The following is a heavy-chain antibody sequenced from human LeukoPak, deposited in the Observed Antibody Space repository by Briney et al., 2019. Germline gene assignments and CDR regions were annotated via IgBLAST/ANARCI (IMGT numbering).Heavy chain of an antibody. D-gene: IGHD3-3*01. J-gene: IGHJ5*02. Sequence: GGSLRLSCAASGFTFSSYWMSWVRQAPGKGLEWVANIKQDGSEKYYVDSVKGRFTISRDNAKNSLYLQMNSLRAEDTAVYYCARDAETYYDFWSGYGPSWFDPWGQGTLVTVSS. CDR3: ARDAETYYDFWSGYGPSWFDP. CDR2: IKQDGSEK. CDR1: GFTFSSYW. V-gene: IGHV3-7*01.